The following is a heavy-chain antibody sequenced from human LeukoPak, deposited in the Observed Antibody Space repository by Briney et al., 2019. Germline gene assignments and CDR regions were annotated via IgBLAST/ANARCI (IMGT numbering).Heavy chain of an antibody. Sequence: SETLSLTCTVAGGSISRYYWSWIRQPPGKGREWIGYIYTRVSTNYNPSLKSRAPRSVDTSKNQFSLTLRSVSAAATAVYYCARRGYYYDSSGYYEASAFDIWGQGKMVTVSS. V-gene: IGHV4-4*09. CDR2: IYTRVST. CDR1: GGSISRYY. CDR3: ARRGYYYDSSGYYEASAFDI. J-gene: IGHJ3*02. D-gene: IGHD3-22*01.